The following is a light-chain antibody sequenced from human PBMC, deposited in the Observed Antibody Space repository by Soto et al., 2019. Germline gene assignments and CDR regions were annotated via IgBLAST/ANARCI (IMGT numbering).Light chain of an antibody. Sequence: DIQMTQHPPSLSASVGDRVTITCRASQSISSYLNWYQHKPGKAPKLLIYAASTLQSGVPSRFSGSRSGTNFTLTISSLHPEDVATYYCQQTFSAPSITFGQGTRLEIK. CDR3: QQTFSAPSIT. CDR1: QSISSY. J-gene: IGKJ5*01. V-gene: IGKV1-39*01. CDR2: AAS.